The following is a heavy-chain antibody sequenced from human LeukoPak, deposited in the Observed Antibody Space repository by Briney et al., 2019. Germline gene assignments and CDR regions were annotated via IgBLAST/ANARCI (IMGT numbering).Heavy chain of an antibody. CDR3: ARDSRQLGDAFDI. CDR1: GFTFSSYG. CDR2: IQYDGRNK. V-gene: IGHV3-30*02. J-gene: IGHJ3*02. D-gene: IGHD1-1*01. Sequence: GGSLRLSCVTSGFTFSSYGMHWVRQAPGKGLEWVTFIQYDGRNKYYADSVKGRFSISRDDAKNTLYLQMNSLRAEDTAVYYCARDSRQLGDAFDIWGQGTMVTVSS.